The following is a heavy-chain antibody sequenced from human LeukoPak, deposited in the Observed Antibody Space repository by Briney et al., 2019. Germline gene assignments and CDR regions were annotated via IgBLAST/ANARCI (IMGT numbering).Heavy chain of an antibody. V-gene: IGHV3-23*01. CDR3: ARDLEGSGSFYRPSYDY. CDR2: ISGSGGST. D-gene: IGHD3-10*01. J-gene: IGHJ4*02. Sequence: GGSLRLSCAASGFTFNNFAMSWVRQAPGKGLEWVSAISGSGGSTYYADSVKGRFTISRDNSKNTLYLQMNSLRAEDTAVYYCARDLEGSGSFYRPSYDYWGQGTLVTVSS. CDR1: GFTFNNFA.